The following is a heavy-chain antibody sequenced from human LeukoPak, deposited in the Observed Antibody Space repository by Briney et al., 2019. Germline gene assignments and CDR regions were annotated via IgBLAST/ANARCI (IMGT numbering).Heavy chain of an antibody. V-gene: IGHV3-23*01. CDR2: ISGSAGNT. Sequence: GGSLRLSCAASGFTFSSYAMTWVRQAPGKGLEWVAAISGSAGNTYYTDSVKGRFTISRDNSKNTLYLQMNSLKTEDTAVYYCTTDHPSYGDSRYWGQGTLVTVSS. D-gene: IGHD4-17*01. J-gene: IGHJ4*02. CDR1: GFTFSSYA. CDR3: TTDHPSYGDSRY.